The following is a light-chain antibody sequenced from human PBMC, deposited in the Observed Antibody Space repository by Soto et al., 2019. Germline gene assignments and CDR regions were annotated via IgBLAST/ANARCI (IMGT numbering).Light chain of an antibody. CDR2: SAS. J-gene: IGKJ4*01. CDR3: QQTNSFLALT. V-gene: IGKV1D-12*01. CDR1: QDIRNW. Sequence: DIQITQSPSSVSASVGDRVTITCRASQDIRNWLAWYQQKPGEAPKPLIYSASSLENDVPSRFSGSGAGTEFTPTISSLQREDFATYYCQQTNSFLALTFGGGTRVEIK.